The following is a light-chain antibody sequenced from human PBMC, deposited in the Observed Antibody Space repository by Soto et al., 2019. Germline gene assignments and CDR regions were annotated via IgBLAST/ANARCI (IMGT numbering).Light chain of an antibody. Sequence: QSALTQPASVSGSPGQSITISCTGTHSDVGSYNLVSWYQQHPGKAPKLIIYEDSKRPSGVSNRFSGSKSGYTASLTISGLEAEDEADYYCCSYAGSFSVFFGGGTKLTVL. CDR2: EDS. V-gene: IGLV2-23*01. J-gene: IGLJ2*01. CDR3: CSYAGSFSVF. CDR1: HSDVGSYNL.